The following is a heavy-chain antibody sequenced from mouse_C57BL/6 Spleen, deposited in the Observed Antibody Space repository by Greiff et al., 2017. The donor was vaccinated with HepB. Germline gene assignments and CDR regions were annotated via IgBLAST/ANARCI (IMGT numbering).Heavy chain of an antibody. Sequence: EVKVVESGGDLVKPGGSLKLSCAASGFTFSSYGMSWVRQTPDKRLEWVATISSGGSYTYYPDSVKGRFTISRDNAKNTLYLQMSSLKSEDTAMYYCAITTVDYWGQGTTLTVSS. J-gene: IGHJ2*01. CDR3: AITTVDY. D-gene: IGHD1-1*01. V-gene: IGHV5-6*01. CDR1: GFTFSSYG. CDR2: ISSGGSYT.